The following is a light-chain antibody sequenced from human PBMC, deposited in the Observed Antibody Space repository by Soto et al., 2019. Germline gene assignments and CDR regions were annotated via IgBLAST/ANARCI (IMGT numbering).Light chain of an antibody. V-gene: IGKV3-15*01. CDR3: QQYNDWFSIT. Sequence: EIVLTQSPVTLSLSPGERAALSCRASQSVSSKLAWYRQRPGQAPRLVIYDTSTRATGVPARFSGSGSGTEFTLTISSLQSEDFGVYYCQQYNDWFSITFGQGTRLEIK. J-gene: IGKJ5*01. CDR2: DTS. CDR1: QSVSSK.